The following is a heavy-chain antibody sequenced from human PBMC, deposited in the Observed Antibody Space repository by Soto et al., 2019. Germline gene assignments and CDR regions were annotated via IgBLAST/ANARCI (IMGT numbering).Heavy chain of an antibody. D-gene: IGHD5-12*01. V-gene: IGHV1-18*01. CDR2: INAYNGNT. J-gene: IGHJ6*03. CDR1: GYTFTSYG. Sequence: ASVKVSCKASGYTFTSYGISWVRQAPGQGLEWMGWINAYNGNTNYAQKLQGRVTMTTDTSTSTAYMELSSLRSDDTAVYYCARESGYPNTLYYMEDWGKGTTVNGPS. CDR3: ARESGYPNTLYYMED.